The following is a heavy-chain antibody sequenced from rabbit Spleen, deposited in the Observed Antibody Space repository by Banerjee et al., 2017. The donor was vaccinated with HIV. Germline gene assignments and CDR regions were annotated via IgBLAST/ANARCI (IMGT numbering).Heavy chain of an antibody. CDR3: ARETTSGWGVVLYYFNL. CDR2: IDPIFGST. J-gene: IGHJ4*01. CDR1: GFSFSGSYY. V-gene: IGHV1S40*01. D-gene: IGHD4-1*01. Sequence: QSLEESGGGLVQPEGSLTLACTASGFSFSGSYYMCWVRQAPGKGLEWIGYIDPIFGSTYYASWVNGRFTISSHNAQNTLYLQLNSLTIADTATYFCARETTSGWGVVLYYFNLWGPGTLVTVS.